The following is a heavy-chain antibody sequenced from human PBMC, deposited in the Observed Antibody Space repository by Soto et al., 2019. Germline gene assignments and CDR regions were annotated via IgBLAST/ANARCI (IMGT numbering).Heavy chain of an antibody. Sequence: ASVKVSCKASGYTFTSYGISWVRQAPGQGLEWMGWISAYNGNTNYAQKLQSRVTMTTDTSTSTAYMELRSLRSDDTAVYYCARAVYDFWSGRINWFDPWGQGILVTVAS. CDR1: GYTFTSYG. CDR2: ISAYNGNT. J-gene: IGHJ5*02. CDR3: ARAVYDFWSGRINWFDP. D-gene: IGHD3-3*01. V-gene: IGHV1-18*01.